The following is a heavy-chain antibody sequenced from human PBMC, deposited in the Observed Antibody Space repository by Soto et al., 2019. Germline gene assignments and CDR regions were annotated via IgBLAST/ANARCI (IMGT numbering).Heavy chain of an antibody. Sequence: QVQLQESGPGLVKPSQTLSLTCTVSGGSISSGGYYWSWIRQHPGKGLEWLGYIYYSGSTYYNPSLKSRVTISVETSKNQCSLKLSSVTAADTAVYYCARVYRRGRMDVWGQGTTVTVSS. V-gene: IGHV4-31*03. D-gene: IGHD5-18*01. CDR3: ARVYRRGRMDV. CDR2: IYYSGST. J-gene: IGHJ6*02. CDR1: GGSISSGGYY.